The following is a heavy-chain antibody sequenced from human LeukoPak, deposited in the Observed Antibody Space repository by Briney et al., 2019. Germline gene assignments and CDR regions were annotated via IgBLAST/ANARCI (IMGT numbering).Heavy chain of an antibody. V-gene: IGHV3-30*02. J-gene: IGHJ5*02. Sequence: GGSLRLSCAASGFTFSSYAMSWVRQAPGKGLEWVAFIQYDGNNKDYADSVKGRFTISRDISKSTLYLQMNSLRAEDTAVYYCAKDLDSSSWSPGAFDPWGQGTLVTVSS. D-gene: IGHD6-13*01. CDR2: IQYDGNNK. CDR1: GFTFSSYA. CDR3: AKDLDSSSWSPGAFDP.